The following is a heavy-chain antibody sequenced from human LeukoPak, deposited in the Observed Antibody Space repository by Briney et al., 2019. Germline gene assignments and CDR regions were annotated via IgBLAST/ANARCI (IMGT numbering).Heavy chain of an antibody. J-gene: IGHJ6*03. CDR1: GGSISSYF. V-gene: IGHV4-4*07. Sequence: SETLSLTCTVSGGSISSYFRNWIRQPAGKKLEWIGRIQTSGSTKYNPSLKSRVTMSVDTSKSQFSLKLSSVTAADTAVYYCARDNCGGDCYTYYYYYMDVWGKGTTVTVSS. D-gene: IGHD2-21*02. CDR3: ARDNCGGDCYTYYYYYMDV. CDR2: IQTSGST.